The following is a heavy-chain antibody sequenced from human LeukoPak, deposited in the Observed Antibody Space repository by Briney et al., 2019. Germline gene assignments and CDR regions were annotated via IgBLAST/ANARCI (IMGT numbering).Heavy chain of an antibody. CDR1: GFTFSSYW. D-gene: IGHD2/OR15-2a*01. V-gene: IGHV3-7*01. CDR2: IKEDGSEK. Sequence: GGFLRLSCAASGFTFSSYWMSWVRQAPGKGLEWVATIKEDGSEKYYVDSLKGRFTISRDNAKNSLYLQMNSLRADDTAVYFCARDYVYAFDYWGQGTLVTVSS. J-gene: IGHJ4*02. CDR3: ARDYVYAFDY.